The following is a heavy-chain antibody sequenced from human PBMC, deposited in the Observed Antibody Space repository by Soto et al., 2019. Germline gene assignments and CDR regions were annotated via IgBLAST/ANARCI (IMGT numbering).Heavy chain of an antibody. J-gene: IGHJ4*02. V-gene: IGHV3-23*01. CDR2: IRGSAGTP. CDR1: GFTFSNYA. Sequence: EVQLLESGGGLVQPGGSLRLPCAASGFTFSNYAMNWVRQAPGKGLEWVASIRGSAGTPYYADSVRGRFTISRDNSKNTLSLQMNSLRVEDTAVYYCAKDRDYFDYWGQGALVTVSS. CDR3: AKDRDYFDY.